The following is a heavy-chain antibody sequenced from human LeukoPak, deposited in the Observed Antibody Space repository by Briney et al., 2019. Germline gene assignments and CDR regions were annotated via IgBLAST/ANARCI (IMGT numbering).Heavy chain of an antibody. Sequence: SETLSLTCAVYGGSFSGYYWSWIRQPPGKGLEWIGEINHSGSTNYNPSLKSRVTISVDTSKNQFSLRLSSVTAADTAMYYCAREKIGTGTILGKDYYYMDVWGKGTTVTVSS. J-gene: IGHJ6*03. D-gene: IGHD1-1*01. CDR2: INHSGST. CDR1: GGSFSGYY. V-gene: IGHV4-34*01. CDR3: AREKIGTGTILGKDYYYMDV.